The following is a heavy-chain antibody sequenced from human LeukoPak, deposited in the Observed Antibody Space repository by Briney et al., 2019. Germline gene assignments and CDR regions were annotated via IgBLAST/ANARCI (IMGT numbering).Heavy chain of an antibody. D-gene: IGHD3-16*01. CDR2: MYYSGST. CDR1: GGSISSSSYY. Sequence: SETLSLTCTVSGGSISSSSYYWGWIRQPPEKGLEWIGSMYYSGSTYYNPSLKSRVTISVDTSKNQFSLKLSSVTAADTAVYYCARGGGYFNYWGQGTLVTVSS. J-gene: IGHJ4*02. V-gene: IGHV4-39*07. CDR3: ARGGGYFNY.